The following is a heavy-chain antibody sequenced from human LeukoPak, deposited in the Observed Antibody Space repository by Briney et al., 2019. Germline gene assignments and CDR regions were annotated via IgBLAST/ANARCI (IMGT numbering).Heavy chain of an antibody. Sequence: GGSLRLSCAGSGFIFNNYAMYWVRQPPGKGLEWVSGISWNSGSIDYADSVKGRFTISRDNAKNSLYLQMNSLRVEDTAFYYCAKDNRRHYTSGPNPDSLHWGQGALVTVSS. CDR3: AKDNRRHYTSGPNPDSLH. CDR2: ISWNSGSI. J-gene: IGHJ4*02. V-gene: IGHV3-9*01. D-gene: IGHD6-19*01. CDR1: GFIFNNYA.